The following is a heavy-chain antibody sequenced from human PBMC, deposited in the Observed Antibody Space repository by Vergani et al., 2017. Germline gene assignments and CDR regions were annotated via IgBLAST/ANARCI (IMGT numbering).Heavy chain of an antibody. V-gene: IGHV1-69*01. J-gene: IGHJ4*02. CDR3: ARDRAYGDYGFRVWFDY. CDR2: INPIFGTA. Sequence: QVQLVQSGAEVKKPGASVKVSCKASGYTFTGYYMHWVRQAPGQGLEWMGWINPIFGTANYAQKFQGRVTITADESTSTAYMELSSLRSEDTAVYYCARDRAYGDYGFRVWFDYWGQGTLVTVSS. CDR1: GYTFTGYY. D-gene: IGHD4-17*01.